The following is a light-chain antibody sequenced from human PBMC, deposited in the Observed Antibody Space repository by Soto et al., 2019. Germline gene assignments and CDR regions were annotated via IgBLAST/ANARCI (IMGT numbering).Light chain of an antibody. CDR1: QGISSY. Sequence: DIQLTQSPSFLSASVGDRVTITCRASQGISSYLAWYQQKPGKAPKLLIYAASTLQSGVTSRFSGSGSGTEFTLTSSSLQPEDVATYYCQQLNSYPLTFGGGTKVEIK. CDR2: AAS. CDR3: QQLNSYPLT. V-gene: IGKV1-9*01. J-gene: IGKJ4*01.